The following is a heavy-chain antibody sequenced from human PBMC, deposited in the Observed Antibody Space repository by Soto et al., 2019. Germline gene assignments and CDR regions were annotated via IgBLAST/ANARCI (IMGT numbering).Heavy chain of an antibody. D-gene: IGHD3-16*01. V-gene: IGHV4-61*05. J-gene: IGHJ4*02. CDR2: IFYSGST. CDR1: GGSISSSSYY. CDR3: ARRYGGNFDY. Sequence: SETLSLTCTVSGGSISSSSYYWGWLRQPPGKGLEWIGYIFYSGSTNYNPSLKSRVTISVDTSKNQFSQKLSSVTSADTAVYYCARRYGGNFDYWGQGTLVTVSS.